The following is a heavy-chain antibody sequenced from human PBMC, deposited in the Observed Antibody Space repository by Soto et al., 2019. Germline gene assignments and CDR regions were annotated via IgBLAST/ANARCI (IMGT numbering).Heavy chain of an antibody. Sequence: SETLSLTCAAYGGSFSGYYWSWIRQPPGKGLEWIGVINHSGSSTYNPSLKSRVTISLDKSKNKFSLKLSSVPAADTAVYYCARPTRWCHDAFDIWGQGTMVTVSS. J-gene: IGHJ3*02. D-gene: IGHD2-8*02. CDR2: INHSGSS. CDR3: ARPTRWCHDAFDI. V-gene: IGHV4-34*01. CDR1: GGSFSGYY.